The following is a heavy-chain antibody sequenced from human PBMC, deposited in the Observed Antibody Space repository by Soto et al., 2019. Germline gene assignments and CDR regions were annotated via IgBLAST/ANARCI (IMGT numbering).Heavy chain of an antibody. J-gene: IGHJ6*03. V-gene: IGHV3-23*01. D-gene: IGHD2-2*01. Sequence: PGGSLRLSCAASGFTSSSYAMSWVRQAPGKGLEWVSAISGSGGSTYYADSVKGRFTISRDNSKNTLYLQMNSLRAEDTAVYYCAKGIGSLGYCSSTSCYANPNYYMDVWGKGTTVTVSS. CDR3: AKGIGSLGYCSSTSCYANPNYYMDV. CDR2: ISGSGGST. CDR1: GFTSSSYA.